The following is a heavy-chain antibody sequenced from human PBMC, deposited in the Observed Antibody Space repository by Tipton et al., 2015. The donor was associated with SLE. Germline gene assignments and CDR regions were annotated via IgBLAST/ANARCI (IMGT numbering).Heavy chain of an antibody. V-gene: IGHV4-59*01. J-gene: IGHJ5*02. Sequence: TLSLTCTVSGASINSYYWSWIRQFPGKGLEWIGIIYYTGSTIYNPSLKSRVTMSIDTSKNQFSLKLSSVTAADTAVYYCARDARYSDFNYFDPWGQGTLVTVSS. D-gene: IGHD2-15*01. CDR1: GASINSYY. CDR2: IYYTGST. CDR3: ARDARYSDFNYFDP.